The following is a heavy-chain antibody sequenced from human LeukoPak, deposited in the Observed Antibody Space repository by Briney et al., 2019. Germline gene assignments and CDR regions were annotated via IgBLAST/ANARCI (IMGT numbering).Heavy chain of an antibody. V-gene: IGHV1-18*01. CDR1: GYTFTSYG. Sequence: ASVKVSCKASGYTFTSYGISWVRQAPGQGLEWMGWISAYNGNTNYAQKLQGRVTMTTDTSTSTAYMGLRSLRSDDTAVYYCARVEDPGGYSHLDDYWGQGTLVTVSS. J-gene: IGHJ4*02. CDR3: ARVEDPGGYSHLDDY. D-gene: IGHD3-22*01. CDR2: ISAYNGNT.